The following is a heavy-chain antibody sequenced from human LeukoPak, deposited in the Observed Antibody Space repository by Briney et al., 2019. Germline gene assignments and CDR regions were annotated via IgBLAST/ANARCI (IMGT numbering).Heavy chain of an antibody. CDR3: ARGVYYYDSSGLGDFDY. V-gene: IGHV3-21*01. D-gene: IGHD3-22*01. CDR1: GFTFSSYS. J-gene: IGHJ4*03. CDR2: ISSSSSYI. Sequence: GGSLRLPCAASGFTFSSYSMNWVRQAPGKGLEWVSSISSSSSYIYYADSVKGRFTISRDNAKNSLYLQMNSLRAEDTAVYYCARGVYYYDSSGLGDFDYWGQGTTVTVSS.